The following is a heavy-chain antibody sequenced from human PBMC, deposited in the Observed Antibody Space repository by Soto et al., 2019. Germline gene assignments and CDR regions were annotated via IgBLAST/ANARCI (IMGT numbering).Heavy chain of an antibody. V-gene: IGHV1-18*01. CDR2: ISAHNGNT. J-gene: IGHJ4*02. Sequence: QVHLVQSGAEVKKPGASVKVSCKASGYTFTSYGITWVRQAPGQGLEWMGWISAHNGNTDYAQKLQGRVIVTRDTSTSTAYMALTSLISDYTAVYYCARGRYGDYSGQGALVTVSS. D-gene: IGHD1-1*01. CDR1: GYTFTSYG. CDR3: ARGRYGDY.